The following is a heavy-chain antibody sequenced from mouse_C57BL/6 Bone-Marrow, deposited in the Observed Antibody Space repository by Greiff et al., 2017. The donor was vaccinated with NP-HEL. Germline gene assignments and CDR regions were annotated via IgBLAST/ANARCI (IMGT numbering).Heavy chain of an antibody. CDR3: TFRQLRLRAMDY. J-gene: IGHJ4*01. CDR1: GFNIKDDY. D-gene: IGHD3-2*02. CDR2: IDPENGDT. Sequence: EVQLVESGAELVRPGASVKLSCTASGFNIKDDYMHWVKQRPEQGLEWIGWIDPENGDTEYASKFQGKATITADTSSNTAYLQLSSLTSEDTAVYYCTFRQLRLRAMDYWGQGTSVTVSS. V-gene: IGHV14-4*01.